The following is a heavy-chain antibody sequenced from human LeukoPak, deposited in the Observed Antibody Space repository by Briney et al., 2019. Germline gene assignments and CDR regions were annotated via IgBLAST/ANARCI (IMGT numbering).Heavy chain of an antibody. CDR1: GYTFTAYY. J-gene: IGHJ4*02. D-gene: IGHD6-13*01. V-gene: IGHV1-2*02. Sequence: ASVEVSCKASGYTFTAYYIHWVRQAPGQGLEWMGWIKSNSGDTNYVQKFQGRVTMTRDTSMNTVYMELTSLMSDGTALYFCAADKQQLSYFFDYWGQGTLVTVSS. CDR2: IKSNSGDT. CDR3: AADKQQLSYFFDY.